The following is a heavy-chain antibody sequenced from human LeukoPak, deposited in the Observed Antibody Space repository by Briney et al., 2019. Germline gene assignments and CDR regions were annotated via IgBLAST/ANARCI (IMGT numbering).Heavy chain of an antibody. J-gene: IGHJ4*02. D-gene: IGHD3-10*01. CDR3: ARHRWMEAYGSGSYYVDY. Sequence: KPSETLSLTCTVSGGSISTSSYYWGWIRQPPGKGLEWIGSIYHSRSTYYNASLKSRATISADTSKNQFSLKLSSVTAADTAVYYCARHRWMEAYGSGSYYVDYWGQGTLATVSS. CDR2: IYHSRST. CDR1: GGSISTSSYY. V-gene: IGHV4-39*01.